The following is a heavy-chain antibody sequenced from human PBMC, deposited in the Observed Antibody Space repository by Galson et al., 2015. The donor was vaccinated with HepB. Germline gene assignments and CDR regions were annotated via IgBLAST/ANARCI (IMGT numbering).Heavy chain of an antibody. D-gene: IGHD6-6*01. J-gene: IGHJ4*02. CDR3: ARGYSSSPAEGYYFDY. V-gene: IGHV3-53*01. Sequence: SLRLSCAASGFTVSSNYMSWVRQAPGKGLEWVSVIYSGGSTYYADSVKGRFTISRDNSKNTLYLQMNSLRAEDTAVYYCARGYSSSPAEGYYFDYWGQGTLVTVSS. CDR2: IYSGGST. CDR1: GFTVSSNY.